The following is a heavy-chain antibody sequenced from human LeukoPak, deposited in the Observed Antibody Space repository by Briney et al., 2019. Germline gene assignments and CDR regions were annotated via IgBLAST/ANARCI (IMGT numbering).Heavy chain of an antibody. J-gene: IGHJ4*02. Sequence: ASVKVSCKASGYTFTGYYMHWVRQAPGQGLEWMGRINPNSGGTNYAQKFQGRVTMTRDTSISTAYMELSRLRSDDTAVYYCATYSPYSGSYYLDYWGRGTLVTVSS. CDR2: INPNSGGT. CDR3: ATYSPYSGSYYLDY. V-gene: IGHV1-2*06. D-gene: IGHD1-26*01. CDR1: GYTFTGYY.